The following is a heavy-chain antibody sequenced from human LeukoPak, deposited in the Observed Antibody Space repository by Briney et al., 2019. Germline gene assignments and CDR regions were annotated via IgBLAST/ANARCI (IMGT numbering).Heavy chain of an antibody. D-gene: IGHD5-12*01. V-gene: IGHV4-59*12. CDR3: ARPRRGYSGYGWFDY. CDR2: IYDSGST. J-gene: IGHJ4*02. CDR1: GGSLNNYY. Sequence: SETLSLTCAVSGGSLNNYYWSWIRQPPAKGLEWIGYIYDSGSTNYNPSLKSRVTTSLDTSKNQVSLELSSVTAADTAVYYCARPRRGYSGYGWFDYWGQGTLVTVSS.